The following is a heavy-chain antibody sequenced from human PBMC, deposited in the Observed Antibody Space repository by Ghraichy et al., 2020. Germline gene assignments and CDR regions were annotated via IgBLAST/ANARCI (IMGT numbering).Heavy chain of an antibody. J-gene: IGHJ4*02. Sequence: SETLSLTRTVSGGSISSSAYYWGWIRQPPGKGLEWIGNIYYSGTTYYNPSLKSRVTMSVDTSKNQFSLKLSSVTAADTAVYYCARRTWSGDDYGYWGQGTLVTVSS. V-gene: IGHV4-39*01. D-gene: IGHD5-12*01. CDR3: ARRTWSGDDYGY. CDR2: IYYSGTT. CDR1: GGSISSSAYY.